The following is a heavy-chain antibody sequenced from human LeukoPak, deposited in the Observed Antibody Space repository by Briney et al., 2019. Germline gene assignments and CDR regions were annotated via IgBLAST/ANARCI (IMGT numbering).Heavy chain of an antibody. CDR3: ATRTSRDGYPGDVNDAFDI. Sequence: GESLKISCKGSGYSFTTYWIGWVRQMPGRGLEWMGIIYPGDSDTRYSPSFQGQVTISADKSISTAYLQWSSLKASDTAMYYCATRTSRDGYPGDVNDAFDIWGQGTMVTVSS. D-gene: IGHD5-24*01. J-gene: IGHJ3*02. V-gene: IGHV5-51*01. CDR2: IYPGDSDT. CDR1: GYSFTTYW.